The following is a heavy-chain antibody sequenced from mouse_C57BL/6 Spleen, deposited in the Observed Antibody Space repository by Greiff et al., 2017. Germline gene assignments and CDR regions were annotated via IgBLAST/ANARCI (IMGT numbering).Heavy chain of an antibody. D-gene: IGHD4-1*01. CDR1: GYTFTDYE. CDR3: TRDLTGGCCAY. Sequence: VQLQQSGAELVRPGASVTLSCKASGYTFTDYEMHWVKQTPVHGLEWIGAIDPETGGTAYNQKFKGKAILTADKSSSTAYMELRSLTSEDSAVYYCTRDLTGGCCAYWGQGTLVTVSA. V-gene: IGHV1-15*01. J-gene: IGHJ3*01. CDR2: IDPETGGT.